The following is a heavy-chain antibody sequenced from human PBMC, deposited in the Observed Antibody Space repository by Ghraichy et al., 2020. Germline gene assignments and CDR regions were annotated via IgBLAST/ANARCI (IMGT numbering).Heavy chain of an antibody. V-gene: IGHV4-31*03. CDR3: ARGPNTFGPYYYGMDV. Sequence: SQTLSLTCTVSGGSISSGGYYWTWIRQHPGKGLEWIGYIYYSGRTDYNPSVKSRVTISVDTSKNQFSLKLSSVTAADTAVYYCARGPNTFGPYYYGMDVWGQGTTVTVSS. J-gene: IGHJ6*02. D-gene: IGHD3/OR15-3a*01. CDR1: GGSISSGGYY. CDR2: IYYSGRT.